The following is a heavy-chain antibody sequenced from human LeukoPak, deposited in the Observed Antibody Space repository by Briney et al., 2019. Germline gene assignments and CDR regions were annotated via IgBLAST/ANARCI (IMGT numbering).Heavy chain of an antibody. Sequence: QSGGSLSPSCAASGLTFSSFAMSWVPPAPGGGLEWVLAISGYGGSTYYADSVKGRFTISGDKSKNPLYLQMGSVRAEDTAVYYCAKVGVAMVGGVRRDYFDCWGQGTLVTVAS. CDR1: GLTFSSFA. D-gene: IGHD3-10*01. V-gene: IGHV3-23*01. J-gene: IGHJ4*02. CDR3: AKVGVAMVGGVRRDYFDC. CDR2: ISGYGGST.